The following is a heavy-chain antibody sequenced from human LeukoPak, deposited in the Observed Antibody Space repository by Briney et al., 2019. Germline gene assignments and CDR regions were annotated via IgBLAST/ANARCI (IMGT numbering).Heavy chain of an antibody. CDR2: MNPNSGNT. D-gene: IGHD5-18*01. Sequence: ASVKVSCKASGYTFTSYDINWVRQATGQGLEWMGWMNPNSGNTGYAQKFQGRVTITRNTSISTAYMELSSLRSEDTAVYYCAISLTGYTYGLDYWGQGTLVTVSS. CDR1: GYTFTSYD. V-gene: IGHV1-8*03. CDR3: AISLTGYTYGLDY. J-gene: IGHJ4*02.